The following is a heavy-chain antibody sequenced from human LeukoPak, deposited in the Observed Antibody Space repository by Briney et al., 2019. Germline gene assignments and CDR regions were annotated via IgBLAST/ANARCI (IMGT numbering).Heavy chain of an antibody. CDR3: ARGLYSSGWYRGAFDY. CDR1: GYTLTELS. Sequence: GASVKVSCKVSGYTLTELSMHWVRQAPGKGLEWMGWINAGNGNTKYSQKFQGRVTITRDSSASTAYMELSSLRSEDTAVYYCARGLYSSGWYRGAFDYWGQGTLVTVSS. CDR2: INAGNGNT. J-gene: IGHJ4*02. D-gene: IGHD6-19*01. V-gene: IGHV1-3*01.